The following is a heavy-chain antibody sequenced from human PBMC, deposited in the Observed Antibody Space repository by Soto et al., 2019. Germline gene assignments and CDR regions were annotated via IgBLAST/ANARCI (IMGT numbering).Heavy chain of an antibody. J-gene: IGHJ4*02. V-gene: IGHV1-69*12. D-gene: IGHD5-18*01. CDR3: ARVKYSYGRGSFDY. CDR1: GGTFRTYA. CDR2: IIPIFGTA. Sequence: QVQLVQSGAEVKKPGSSVKVSCKASGGTFRTYAISWVRQAPGQGLEWMGGIIPIFGTANYAQKFQDRVTITADESTTTAYMELSSLRSEDTAVYYCARVKYSYGRGSFDYWGQGTLVTVSS.